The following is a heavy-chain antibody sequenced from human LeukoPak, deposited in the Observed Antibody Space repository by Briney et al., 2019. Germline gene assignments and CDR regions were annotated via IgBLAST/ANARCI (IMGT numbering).Heavy chain of an antibody. CDR2: ISHSGST. CDR1: GGSLSGNF. CDR3: ARGHTLGGYYKQKYYYYGMDV. V-gene: IGHV4-34*01. Sequence: SETLSLTCAVYGGSLSGNFWSWIRQPPGKGLELIGEISHSGSTNYSPSIKSRLTISVDTSKNQFSLRLSSVTAADTAVYYCARGHTLGGYYKQKYYYYGMDVWGQGTTVTVSS. D-gene: IGHD3-9*01. J-gene: IGHJ6*02.